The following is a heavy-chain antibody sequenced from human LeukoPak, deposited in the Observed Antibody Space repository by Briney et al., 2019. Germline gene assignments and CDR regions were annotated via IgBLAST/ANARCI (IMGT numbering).Heavy chain of an antibody. CDR2: ISSRGTYI. CDR1: GFTFSTYS. D-gene: IGHD3-9*01. Sequence: GGALRVSCAASGFTFSTYSMNWLRQAAGKGLEWVSSISSRGTYIYYTDSVKGRFTISRDDAKNSLFLQMNSLRAEDTAVYYCARDPPLGDDIWILGYWGQGTLVTVSS. J-gene: IGHJ4*02. V-gene: IGHV3-21*01. CDR3: ARDPPLGDDIWILGY.